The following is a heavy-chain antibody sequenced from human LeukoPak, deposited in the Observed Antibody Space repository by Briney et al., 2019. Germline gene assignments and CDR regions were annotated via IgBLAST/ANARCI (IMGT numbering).Heavy chain of an antibody. J-gene: IGHJ4*02. D-gene: IGHD3-10*01. CDR2: IYYSGST. Sequence: SETLSLTCTVSGGSISSSSYYWGWIRQPPGTGLEWIGSIYYSGSTYYNPSLKSRVTISVDRSKNQFSLKLSSVTAADTAVYYCARVLDYYGSGSYPDYWGQGTLVTVSS. V-gene: IGHV4-39*07. CDR1: GGSISSSSYY. CDR3: ARVLDYYGSGSYPDY.